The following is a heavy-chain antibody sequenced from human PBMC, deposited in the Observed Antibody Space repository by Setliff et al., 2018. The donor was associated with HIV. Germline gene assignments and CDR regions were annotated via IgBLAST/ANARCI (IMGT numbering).Heavy chain of an antibody. CDR1: GGSFSGYY. J-gene: IGHJ6*03. V-gene: IGHV4-34*01. Sequence: PSETLSLTCAVYGGSFSGYYWSWIRQPPGKGLEWIGEIYHSGRTNYNPSLKSRVTISVDNSKNQFSLNLRSVTAADTAVYYCARPYSSSSYYYYHMDVWGKGTAVTVSS. CDR3: ARPYSSSSYYYYHMDV. D-gene: IGHD6-6*01. CDR2: IYHSGRT.